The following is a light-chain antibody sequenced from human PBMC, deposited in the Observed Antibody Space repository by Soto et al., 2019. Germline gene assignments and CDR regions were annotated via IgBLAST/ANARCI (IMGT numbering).Light chain of an antibody. CDR1: QSVSSY. CDR2: DSS. CDR3: QQRSNWPPYT. J-gene: IGKJ2*01. V-gene: IGKV3-11*01. Sequence: EIVLTQSPATLSLSPGERATLSCRASQSVSSYLAWYQQKPGQAPRLLIYDSSIRATGIPARFSGTGSWTDSTLTISSLEPEDFPLYYGQQRSNWPPYTFGQGTKLEIK.